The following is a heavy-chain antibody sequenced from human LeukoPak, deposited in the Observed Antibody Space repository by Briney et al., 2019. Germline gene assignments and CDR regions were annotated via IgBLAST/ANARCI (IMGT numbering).Heavy chain of an antibody. CDR1: GLSLNSYA. J-gene: IGHJ6*02. Sequence: PGGSLRLSCAASGLSLNSYAIHWVRQAPGKGLEWVTAISYDGSNKHYADSVRGRFTISRDNSKNTLYLQMNSLRSDDTAVYYCAQGGSEIYYFYHGMDVWGRGTTVTVS. D-gene: IGHD3-10*01. CDR3: AQGGSEIYYFYHGMDV. CDR2: ISYDGSNK. V-gene: IGHV3-30*03.